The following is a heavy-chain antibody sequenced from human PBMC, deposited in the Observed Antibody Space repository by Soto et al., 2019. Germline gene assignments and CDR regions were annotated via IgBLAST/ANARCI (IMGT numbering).Heavy chain of an antibody. Sequence: QVQLVQSGAEVKKPGSSVKVSCKASGGTSSSYAIRWVRQAPGQGLEWMGGIIPIFGTANYAQKFQGRVTITADESTSTAYMELSSLRSEDTAVYYCAREGASGSHIGYWGQGTLVTVSS. CDR2: IIPIFGTA. D-gene: IGHD3-22*01. CDR3: AREGASGSHIGY. V-gene: IGHV1-69*01. CDR1: GGTSSSYA. J-gene: IGHJ4*02.